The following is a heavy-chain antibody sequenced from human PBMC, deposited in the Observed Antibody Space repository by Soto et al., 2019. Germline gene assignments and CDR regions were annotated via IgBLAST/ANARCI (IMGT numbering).Heavy chain of an antibody. CDR2: IIPILGIA. V-gene: IGHV1-69*02. Sequence: ASVKVSCKASGGTFSSYTISWVRQAPGQGLEWMGRIIPILGIANYAQKFQGRVTITADKSTSTAYMELSSLRSEDTAVYYCASAVGIAAAGTDYWGQGTLVTVSS. D-gene: IGHD6-13*01. CDR3: ASAVGIAAAGTDY. CDR1: GGTFSSYT. J-gene: IGHJ4*02.